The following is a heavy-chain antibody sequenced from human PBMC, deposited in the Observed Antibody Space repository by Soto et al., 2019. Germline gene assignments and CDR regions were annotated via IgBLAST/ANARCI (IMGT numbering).Heavy chain of an antibody. V-gene: IGHV3-23*01. CDR2: ISGSGGST. CDR3: ANHYYDSSGYYYGAFDI. CDR1: GFTFSSYA. Sequence: PGGSLRLSCAASGFTFSSYAMSWVRQAPGKGLEWVSAISGSGGSTYYADSVKGRFTISRDNSKNTLYLQMNSLRAEDTAVYYCANHYYDSSGYYYGAFDIWGQGTMVTV. J-gene: IGHJ3*02. D-gene: IGHD3-22*01.